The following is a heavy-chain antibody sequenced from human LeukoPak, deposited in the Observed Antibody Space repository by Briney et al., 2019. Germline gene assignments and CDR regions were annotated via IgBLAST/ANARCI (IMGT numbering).Heavy chain of an antibody. V-gene: IGHV3-64*01. Sequence: GGSLRLSCAASGFTFSSYGMHWVRQAPGKGLEYVSAISSNGGSTYYANSVKGRFTISRDNSKNTLYLQMGSLRAEDMAVYYCARSLDPRLYYYYGMDVWGQGTTVTVSS. CDR3: ARSLDPRLYYYYGMDV. CDR1: GFTFSSYG. CDR2: ISSNGGST. J-gene: IGHJ6*02.